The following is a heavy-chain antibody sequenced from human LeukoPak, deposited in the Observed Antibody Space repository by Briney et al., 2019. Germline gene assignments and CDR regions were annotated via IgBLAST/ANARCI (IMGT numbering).Heavy chain of an antibody. D-gene: IGHD1-20*01. CDR2: INHSGST. CDR1: GGSFSGYY. J-gene: IGHJ4*02. V-gene: IGHV4-34*01. Sequence: SETLSLTCAVYGGSFSGYYWSWIRQPPGKGLEWIGEINHSGSTNYNPSLKSRVTISVDTSKNQFSLKLSSVTAADTAVYYCARGITGTTGPDFWGQGTLVTVSS. CDR3: ARGITGTTGPDF.